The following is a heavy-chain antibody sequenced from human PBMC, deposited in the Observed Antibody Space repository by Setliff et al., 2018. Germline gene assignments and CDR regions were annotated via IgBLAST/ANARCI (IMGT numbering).Heavy chain of an antibody. Sequence: SETLSLTCAVSGFSISSGYYWGWIRQPPGKGLEWIVYIHHSGKAYYNPSLKSRVTMSVDTSKNHVSLKLSSVAAADTAVYYCARGRNIAARLLDSWGQGTLVTVSS. V-gene: IGHV4-38-2*01. CDR3: ARGRNIAARLLDS. J-gene: IGHJ4*02. CDR2: IHHSGKA. D-gene: IGHD6-6*01. CDR1: GFSISSGYY.